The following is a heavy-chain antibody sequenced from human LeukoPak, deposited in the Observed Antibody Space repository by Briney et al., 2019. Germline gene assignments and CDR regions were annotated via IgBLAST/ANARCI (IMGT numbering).Heavy chain of an antibody. CDR3: AIPHGDFVY. Sequence: GGSLRLSCAASGFSFTSYGLHWVRQAPGKGLEWVSFISFDGSIKYYGVSVKGRFTISTDDSKNTLYLHMNSLRTEDTAVYFCAIPHGDFVYWGQGMLVTVSS. D-gene: IGHD4-17*01. V-gene: IGHV3-30*02. J-gene: IGHJ4*02. CDR2: ISFDGSIK. CDR1: GFSFTSYG.